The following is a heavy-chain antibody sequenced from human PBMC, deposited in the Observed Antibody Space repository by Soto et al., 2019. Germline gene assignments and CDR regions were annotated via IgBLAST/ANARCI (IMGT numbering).Heavy chain of an antibody. J-gene: IGHJ6*02. CDR3: ARGNCSSPNCYSFSGYYGMDV. CDR2: IYTSGST. CDR1: GASIKSDTW. V-gene: IGHV4-4*02. D-gene: IGHD2-2*01. Sequence: ASETLSLTCDVSGASIKSDTWWTWVRQSPGKGLEWIGRIYTSGSTNYNPSLKSRVTMSLDTSKNQFSLKLTSVTAADTALYYCARGNCSSPNCYSFSGYYGMDVWGQGTTVTVSS.